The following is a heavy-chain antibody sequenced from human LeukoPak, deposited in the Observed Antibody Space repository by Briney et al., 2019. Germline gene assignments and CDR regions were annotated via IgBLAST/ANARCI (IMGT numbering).Heavy chain of an antibody. CDR3: AKSARWTVTPENYFDD. Sequence: GGSLRLSCAVSGFTFSSYAMSWVRQAPGKGLEWVSAISGSGGSTYYADSVKGRFTISRDNSKNTLYLQMNSLRAEDTAVYYCAKSARWTVTPENYFDDWGQGTLVTVSS. J-gene: IGHJ4*02. V-gene: IGHV3-23*01. D-gene: IGHD4-17*01. CDR2: ISGSGGST. CDR1: GFTFSSYA.